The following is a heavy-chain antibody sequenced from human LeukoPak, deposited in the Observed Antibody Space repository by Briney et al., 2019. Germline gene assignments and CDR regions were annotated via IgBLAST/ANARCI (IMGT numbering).Heavy chain of an antibody. CDR2: IFPRTSET. CDR1: GYSFTNYW. Sequence: RGESLKISCKGSGYSFTNYWIGWVRQMPGKGLEWMGIIFPRTSETKYSPSFQGQVIISVDKSISTAYLQWNSLEASDTAMYFCARPEYGASDYWGQGTLVTVSS. CDR3: ARPEYGASDY. J-gene: IGHJ4*02. V-gene: IGHV5-51*01. D-gene: IGHD4-17*01.